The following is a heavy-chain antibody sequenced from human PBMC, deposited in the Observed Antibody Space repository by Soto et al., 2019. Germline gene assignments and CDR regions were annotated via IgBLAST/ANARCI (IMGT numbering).Heavy chain of an antibody. CDR3: ARGVDYFYQYMDV. CDR2: ISTYNGNT. J-gene: IGHJ6*03. CDR1: GYPFTSYS. Sequence: QVQLMQSGAEVKKPGASVKVSCKASGYPFTSYSISWVRQAPGQGLEWMGWISTYNGNTNYAQKFQGRLTMTTDTSTSTAYMEVGSLSSDDTALYYCARGVDYFYQYMDVWGKGTTVTVSS. V-gene: IGHV1-18*01.